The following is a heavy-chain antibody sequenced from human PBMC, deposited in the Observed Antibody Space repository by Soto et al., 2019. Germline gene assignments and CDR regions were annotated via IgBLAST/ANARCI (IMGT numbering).Heavy chain of an antibody. Sequence: EVYLLESGGGLVHPGESLRLSCAASGFIFSNYAMSWVRQAPGKGLEWVSTISVPDAGTAYADSVKGRFTISRDNSKNTLYLQMNSLRVEDTAVYYCAEDVRGSGWRSDSWGQGARVTVSS. J-gene: IGHJ4*02. CDR3: AEDVRGSGWRSDS. CDR1: GFIFSNYA. V-gene: IGHV3-23*01. CDR2: ISVPDAGT. D-gene: IGHD3-22*01.